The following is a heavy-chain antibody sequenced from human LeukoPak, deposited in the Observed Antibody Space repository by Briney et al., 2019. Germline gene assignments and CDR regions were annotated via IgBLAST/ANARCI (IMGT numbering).Heavy chain of an antibody. V-gene: IGHV3-74*01. CDR3: ARDGVGYSSSWYPLGYYYYYYMDV. Sequence: GGSLGLSCAASGFTFSSYWMHWVRQAPGKGLVWVSRINSDGSSTSYADSVKGRFTISRDNAKNTLYLQMNSLRAEDTAVYYCARDGVGYSSSWYPLGYYYYYYMDVWGKGTTVTISS. CDR1: GFTFSSYW. D-gene: IGHD6-13*01. CDR2: INSDGSST. J-gene: IGHJ6*03.